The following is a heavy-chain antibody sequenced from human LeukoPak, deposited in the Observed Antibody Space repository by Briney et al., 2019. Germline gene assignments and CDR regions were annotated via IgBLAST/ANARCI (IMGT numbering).Heavy chain of an antibody. V-gene: IGHV4-34*01. CDR2: INHSGST. D-gene: IGHD3-10*01. CDR1: GGSFSGYY. Sequence: SETLSLTCAVYGGSFSGYYWSWIRQPPGKGLEWIGEINHSGSTNYNPSLKSRVTISVDTSKNQFSLKLSSMTAADTAVYYCARGLGRDWGQGTLVTVSS. CDR3: ARGLGRD. J-gene: IGHJ4*02.